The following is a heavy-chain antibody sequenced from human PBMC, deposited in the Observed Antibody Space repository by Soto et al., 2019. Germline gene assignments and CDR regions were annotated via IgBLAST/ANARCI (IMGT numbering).Heavy chain of an antibody. J-gene: IGHJ3*02. CDR2: IYSGGGT. CDR1: GFTVSSNY. V-gene: IGHV3-53*02. CDR3: AGGDDYGGIVGAFDI. Sequence: EVQLVETGGGLIQPGGSLRLSCAASGFTVSSNYMSWVRQAPGKGLEGVSVIYSGGGTYYADSVKGRFTISRDNSKNTLYLQMNSLRAGDTAVYYCAGGDDYGGIVGAFDIWGQGTMVTVSS. D-gene: IGHD4-17*01.